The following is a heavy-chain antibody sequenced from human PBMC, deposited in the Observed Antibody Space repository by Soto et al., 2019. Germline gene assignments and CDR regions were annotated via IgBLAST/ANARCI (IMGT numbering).Heavy chain of an antibody. J-gene: IGHJ6*02. V-gene: IGHV3-48*02. Sequence: EGSLRLSCAGAGFIFRSYSLNWVRQVPGKGLEWLSYISSSCRITYYADSVKGRFTVSRDNAKNSLYLQMNSLRDEDTAVYYCARDQDIVVAPGAYGMDVWGQGTTVTVSS. CDR1: GFIFRSYS. D-gene: IGHD2-2*01. CDR2: ISSSCRIT. CDR3: ARDQDIVVAPGAYGMDV.